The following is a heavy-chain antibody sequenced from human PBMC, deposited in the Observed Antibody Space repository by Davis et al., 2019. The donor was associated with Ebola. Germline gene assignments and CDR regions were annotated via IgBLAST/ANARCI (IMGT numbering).Heavy chain of an antibody. Sequence: GGSLRLSCTDSVITFSSYAMTWVRQAPGKGLEWVSAISGSGGSTYYADSVKGRFTISRDNSKNTLYLQMNSLRAEDTAVYYCAKTDFWSGYYTGLHFDYWGQGTLVTVSS. V-gene: IGHV3-23*01. D-gene: IGHD3-3*01. CDR1: VITFSSYA. CDR3: AKTDFWSGYYTGLHFDY. CDR2: ISGSGGST. J-gene: IGHJ4*02.